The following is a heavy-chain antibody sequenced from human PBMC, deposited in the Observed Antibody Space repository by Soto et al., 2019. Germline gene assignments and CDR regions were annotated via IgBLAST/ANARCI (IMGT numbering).Heavy chain of an antibody. CDR2: MNPNSGNT. Sequence: QVQLVQSGAEVKKPGASVKVSCKASGYTFTSYDINWVRQATGQGLEWMGWMNPNSGNTGYAQKFQGRVTMTRNTSISTAYMELSSLRSEDTAVSYCAREITAYWYFDLWGRGTLVTVSS. V-gene: IGHV1-8*01. J-gene: IGHJ2*01. CDR3: AREITAYWYFDL. CDR1: GYTFTSYD. D-gene: IGHD3-16*01.